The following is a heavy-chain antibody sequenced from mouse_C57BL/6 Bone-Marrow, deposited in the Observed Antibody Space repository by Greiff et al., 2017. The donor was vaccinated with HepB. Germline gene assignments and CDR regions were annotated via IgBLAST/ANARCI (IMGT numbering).Heavy chain of an antibody. CDR1: GYTFTDYY. D-gene: IGHD1-1*01. CDR3: AREATVVAPFDY. J-gene: IGHJ2*01. CDR2: ITPNNGGT. V-gene: IGHV1-26*01. Sequence: EVQLQQSGPELVKPGASVKISCKASGYTFTDYYMNWVKQSHGKSLEWIGDITPNNGGTSYNQKFKGKATLTVDKSSSTAYMELRSLTSEDSAVYYCAREATVVAPFDYWGQGTTLTVSS.